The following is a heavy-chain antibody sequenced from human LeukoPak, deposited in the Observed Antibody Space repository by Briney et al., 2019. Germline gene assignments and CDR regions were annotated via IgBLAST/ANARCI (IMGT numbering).Heavy chain of an antibody. CDR1: GFTFSSYA. J-gene: IGHJ4*02. V-gene: IGHV3-23*01. CDR2: VSGSGGST. CDR3: AKDRFADDRSGYYYRYFDY. Sequence: GGSLRLSCAASGFTFSSYAMSWVRQAPGKGLEWVSAVSGSGGSTYYADSVKGRFTISRDNSKNTLYLQMNSLRAEDTAVYYCAKDRFADDRSGYYYRYFDYWDQGTLVTVSS. D-gene: IGHD3-22*01.